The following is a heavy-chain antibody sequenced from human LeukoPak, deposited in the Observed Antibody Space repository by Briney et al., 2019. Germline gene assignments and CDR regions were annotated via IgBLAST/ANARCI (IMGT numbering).Heavy chain of an antibody. D-gene: IGHD3-3*01. Sequence: GGSLRLSCAASGFIFNSAWMSWVRQAPGEGLEWVSQIKTETNGGTTDDSATVKGRFNISRHGSTNMVFLRMNSLKTDETALYYCTRSGLKIEYWGQGTLVTVSS. V-gene: IGHV3-15*01. J-gene: IGHJ4*02. CDR3: TRSGLKIEY. CDR1: GFIFNSAW. CDR2: IKTETNGGTT.